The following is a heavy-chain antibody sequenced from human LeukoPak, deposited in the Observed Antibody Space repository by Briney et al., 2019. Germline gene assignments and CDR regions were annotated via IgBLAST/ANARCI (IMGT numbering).Heavy chain of an antibody. Sequence: SETLSLTCTVSGGSISGYYWSWIRQPPGKGLEWIGEVNHSGNTNYNPTLKSRVTISVDTSKAQFSLKLSSVTAADTAVYYCARFLLVSSCFDDWGQGTLVTVSS. CDR1: GGSISGYY. J-gene: IGHJ4*02. V-gene: IGHV4-34*01. CDR2: VNHSGNT. D-gene: IGHD2-15*01. CDR3: ARFLLVSSCFDD.